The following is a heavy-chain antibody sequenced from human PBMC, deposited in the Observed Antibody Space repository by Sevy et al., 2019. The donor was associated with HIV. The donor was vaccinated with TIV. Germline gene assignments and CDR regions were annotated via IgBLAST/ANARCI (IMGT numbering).Heavy chain of an antibody. J-gene: IGHJ4*02. Sequence: GGSLRLSCAASGFTFSSYAMSWVRQAPGKGLEWVSTISGNFDSTYYADSVKGRFTISRDNSKNTLYLQMNSLRAEDTAVYFCAKPPWGDQQAFDYWGQGTLVTVSS. V-gene: IGHV3-23*01. D-gene: IGHD2-21*02. CDR1: GFTFSSYA. CDR2: ISGNFDST. CDR3: AKPPWGDQQAFDY.